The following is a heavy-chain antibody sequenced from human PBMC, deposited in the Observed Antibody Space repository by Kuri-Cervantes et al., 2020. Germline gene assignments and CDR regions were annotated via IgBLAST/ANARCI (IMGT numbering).Heavy chain of an antibody. CDR2: ICSSSSTI. D-gene: IGHD4-23*01. V-gene: IGHV3-48*04. CDR1: GFTFSSYS. Sequence: GGSLRLSCAASGFTFSSYSMNWVRQAPGKGLEWVSFICSSSSTIYDADSVKGRLTISRDNAQNSLYLQMNSLRAGDAALYYCAKGVVVTRYGMDVWGQGTTVTVSS. CDR3: AKGVVVTRYGMDV. J-gene: IGHJ6*02.